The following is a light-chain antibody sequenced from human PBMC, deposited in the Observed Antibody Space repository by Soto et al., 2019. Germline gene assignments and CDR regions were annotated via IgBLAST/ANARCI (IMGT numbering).Light chain of an antibody. CDR2: DAS. CDR1: QCISNS. V-gene: IGKV1-33*01. J-gene: IGKJ3*01. CDR3: QQYDNVPFT. Sequence: DIQMTQSPSSLSASVGDRVTITCQATQCISNSLHWYQQRLGKAPKLLICDASNLETGVPSRFGGSGSGTDCPLTISSLQPEYIGTYYCQQYDNVPFTFGPGPKVDI.